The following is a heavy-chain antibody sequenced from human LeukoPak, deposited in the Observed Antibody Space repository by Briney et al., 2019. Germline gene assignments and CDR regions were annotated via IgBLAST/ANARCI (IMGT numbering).Heavy chain of an antibody. CDR1: GYTFTSYG. D-gene: IGHD6-19*01. CDR2: ISAYNGNT. J-gene: IGHJ5*02. Sequence: ASVKVSCKASGYTFTSYGISWVRQAPGQGLEWMGWISAYNGNTNYAQKLQGRGTMTTDTSTSTAYMELRSLRSDNTAVYYCARDLATEKDSSGWYPHNWFDPWGQGTLVTVSS. CDR3: ARDLATEKDSSGWYPHNWFDP. V-gene: IGHV1-18*01.